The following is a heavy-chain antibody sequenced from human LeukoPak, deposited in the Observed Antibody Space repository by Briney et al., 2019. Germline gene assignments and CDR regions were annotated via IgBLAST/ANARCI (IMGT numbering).Heavy chain of an antibody. CDR1: GYTFTSSD. V-gene: IGHV1-8*01. D-gene: IGHD7-27*01. Sequence: ASVKVSCKASGYTFTSSDFNWVRQATGQRPEWMGWMSPNSGDTGYAQKFQDRVTMTRNTSISTAYMELSSLRSDDTAVYYCARGPPNWGYDYWGPGTLVTVSS. CDR2: MSPNSGDT. CDR3: ARGPPNWGYDY. J-gene: IGHJ4*02.